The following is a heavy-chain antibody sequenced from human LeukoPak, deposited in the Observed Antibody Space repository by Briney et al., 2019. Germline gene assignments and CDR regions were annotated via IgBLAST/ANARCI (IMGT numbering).Heavy chain of an antibody. Sequence: GASVKVSCKASGYTFTGYYMHWVRQAPGQGLEWMGWINPNSGGTNYAQKFQGRVTMTRDTSISTAYMELSRLRSDDTAVYYCEVLLWFGELLTVDAFDIWGQGTMVTVSS. V-gene: IGHV1-2*02. CDR1: GYTFTGYY. D-gene: IGHD3-10*01. J-gene: IGHJ3*02. CDR3: EVLLWFGELLTVDAFDI. CDR2: INPNSGGT.